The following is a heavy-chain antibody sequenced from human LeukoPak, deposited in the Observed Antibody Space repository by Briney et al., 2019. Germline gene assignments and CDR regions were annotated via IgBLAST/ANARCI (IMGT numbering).Heavy chain of an antibody. Sequence: SETLSLTCRCSAGSVSNYYWCWLRQPPGKGLEWIGYVYYTGSTNYNPSLKSRVTMFEDKSKNQFSLRLYSVTVADTAVYYCARHFAYSSSSYFDYWGQGSLVTVSS. CDR3: ARHFAYSSSSYFDY. J-gene: IGHJ4*02. CDR2: VYYTGST. V-gene: IGHV4-59*08. D-gene: IGHD6-6*01. CDR1: AGSVSNYY.